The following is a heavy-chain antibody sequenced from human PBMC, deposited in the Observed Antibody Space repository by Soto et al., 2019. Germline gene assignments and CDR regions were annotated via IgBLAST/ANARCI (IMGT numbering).Heavy chain of an antibody. Sequence: GGSLRLSCAASGFTFDDYAMHWARQAPGKGLEWVSLISWDGGSTYYADSVKGRFTISRDNSKNSLYLQMNSLRAEDTALYYCARVPRGELLRNYYYYGMDVWGQGTTVTVSS. CDR3: ARVPRGELLRNYYYYGMDV. CDR2: ISWDGGST. J-gene: IGHJ6*02. D-gene: IGHD1-26*01. CDR1: GFTFDDYA. V-gene: IGHV3-43D*04.